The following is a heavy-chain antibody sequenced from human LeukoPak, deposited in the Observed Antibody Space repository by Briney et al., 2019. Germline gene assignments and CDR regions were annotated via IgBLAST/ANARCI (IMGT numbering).Heavy chain of an antibody. CDR1: GFTFSSYG. V-gene: IGHV3-21*01. CDR3: ARDMGLVPANYYYYYGMDV. Sequence: GGSLRLSCAASGFTFSSYGMNWVRQAPGKGLEWVSSISSSSSYIYYADSVKGRFTISRDNAKNSLYLQMNSLRAEDTAVYYCARDMGLVPANYYYYYGMDVWGQGTTVTVSS. CDR2: ISSSSSYI. D-gene: IGHD2-2*01. J-gene: IGHJ6*02.